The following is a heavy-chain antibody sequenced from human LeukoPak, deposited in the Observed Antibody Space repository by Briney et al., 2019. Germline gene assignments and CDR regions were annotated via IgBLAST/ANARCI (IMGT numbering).Heavy chain of an antibody. J-gene: IGHJ4*02. D-gene: IGHD6-19*01. V-gene: IGHV3-21*01. CDR2: ISSSSSYI. CDR3: ARDGVSGWYGGTFDY. CDR1: GFTFSSYS. Sequence: PGGSLRHFCAASGFTFSSYSMNWLRQATGKGLEWVSSISSSSSYIYYAHSVKGRFTISRDNAKNSLYLQMNSLRAEDTAVYYCARDGVSGWYGGTFDYWGQGTLVTGSS.